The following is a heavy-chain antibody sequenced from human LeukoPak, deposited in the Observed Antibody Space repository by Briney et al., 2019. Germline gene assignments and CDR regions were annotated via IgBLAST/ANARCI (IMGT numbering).Heavy chain of an antibody. Sequence: ASVKVSCKAPGYTFTSYDINWVRQATGQGLEWMGWMNPNSGNTGYAQKFQGRVTMTRNTSISTAYMELSSLRSEDTAVYYCARRGYSYGYTFDYWGQGTLVTVSS. J-gene: IGHJ4*02. D-gene: IGHD5-18*01. CDR1: GYTFTSYD. CDR2: MNPNSGNT. CDR3: ARRGYSYGYTFDY. V-gene: IGHV1-8*01.